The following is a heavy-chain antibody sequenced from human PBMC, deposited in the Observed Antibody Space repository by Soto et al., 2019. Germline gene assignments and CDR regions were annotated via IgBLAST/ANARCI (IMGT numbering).Heavy chain of an antibody. CDR3: GRTRPYSLGFYYYAMDV. J-gene: IGHJ6*02. CDR2: IYPDDSDT. V-gene: IGHV5-51*01. CDR1: GHCFTWDW. Sequence: GASQKISCKSSGHCFTWDWIGGVRQPPGKGLEWMGIIYPDDSDTRYSPSFEGQVTISADRSTNTAYLQWSSLRASDSAIYYCGRTRPYSLGFYYYAMDVWGQGTTVTVSS. D-gene: IGHD6-19*01.